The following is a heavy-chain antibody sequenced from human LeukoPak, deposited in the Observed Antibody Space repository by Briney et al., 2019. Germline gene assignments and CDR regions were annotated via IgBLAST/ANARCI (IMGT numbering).Heavy chain of an antibody. Sequence: GESLQISCKDSGYIFTNYWIGWVRQLPGKGLEWMGIIHPGYSDTRYSPSFRGQVTISADKSISTAYLQWSSLKASDTAMYYCATQTAEGVVYWGQGTLVTLSS. V-gene: IGHV5-51*01. J-gene: IGHJ4*02. D-gene: IGHD1-14*01. CDR3: ATQTAEGVVY. CDR1: GYIFTNYW. CDR2: IHPGYSDT.